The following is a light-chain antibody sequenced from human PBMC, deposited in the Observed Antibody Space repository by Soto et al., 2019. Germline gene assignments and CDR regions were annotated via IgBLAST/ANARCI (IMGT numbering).Light chain of an antibody. J-gene: IGKJ5*01. CDR3: QQRSNWPPIT. V-gene: IGKV3-11*01. CDR2: DAS. CDR1: QSVGSS. Sequence: EIVLTQSPATLSLSPWERATLSCRASQSVGSSLAWYQQKPGQAPRPLIYDASNRATGIPARFSGSGSGTDFTLTISSLEPEDFAVYYCQQRSNWPPITFGQGTRLEIK.